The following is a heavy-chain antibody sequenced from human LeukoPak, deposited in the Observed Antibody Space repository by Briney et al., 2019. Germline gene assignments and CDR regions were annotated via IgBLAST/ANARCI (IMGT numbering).Heavy chain of an antibody. D-gene: IGHD2-21*01. V-gene: IGHV3-21*01. CDR3: ATDWVIRGY. CDR2: ITTGGSYI. CDR1: GFAFGSYT. Sequence: GGSLRLSCVASGFAFGSYTMNWVRQAPGKGLEWLSSITTGGSYIYYTDSVKGRFTISRDNAKNSPYLQMNSLRAEDSAVYFCATDWVIRGYWGQGTLVTVSS. J-gene: IGHJ4*02.